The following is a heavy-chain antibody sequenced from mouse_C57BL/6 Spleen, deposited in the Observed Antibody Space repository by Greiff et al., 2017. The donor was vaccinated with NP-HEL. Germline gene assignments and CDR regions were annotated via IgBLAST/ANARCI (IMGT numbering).Heavy chain of an antibody. CDR3: AREEIYDGSWYFDV. CDR2: ISYDGSN. D-gene: IGHD2-3*01. CDR1: GYSITSGYY. Sequence: VQLQQSGPGLVKPSQSLSLTCSVTGYSITSGYYWNWIRQFPGNKLEWMGYISYDGSNNYNPSLKNRISITRDTSKNQFFLKLNSVTTEDTATYYCAREEIYDGSWYFDVWGTGTTVTVSS. J-gene: IGHJ1*03. V-gene: IGHV3-6*01.